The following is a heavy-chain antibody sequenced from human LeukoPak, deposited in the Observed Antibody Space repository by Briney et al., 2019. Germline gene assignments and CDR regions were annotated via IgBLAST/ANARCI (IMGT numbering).Heavy chain of an antibody. D-gene: IGHD3-10*01. J-gene: IGHJ3*02. CDR3: ARVPGEYHGSGSYRAFDI. CDR1: GASISSYY. V-gene: IGHV4-59*01. CDR2: IYYSGST. Sequence: PSETLSLTCTVSGASISSYYWTWIRQPPGKGLEWIAYIYYSGSTNYNPSLKSRVTISLDTSKNQFSLKLRSVTAADTAVYCCARVPGEYHGSGSYRAFDIWGQGTMVAVSS.